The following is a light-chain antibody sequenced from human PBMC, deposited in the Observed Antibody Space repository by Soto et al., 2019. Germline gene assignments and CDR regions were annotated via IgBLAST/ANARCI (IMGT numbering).Light chain of an antibody. V-gene: IGKV1-39*01. J-gene: IGKJ2*01. CDR2: AAS. CDR1: QSISTY. Sequence: DIQMTQSPSSLSASVGDRVTITCRASQSISTYLNWYQQRPGKAPRLLIYAASSLQSGVPSRFSGRLSGAEFTLTISSLQPEDFRTYYCQQSYSTPMYTFGQGTHLEIK. CDR3: QQSYSTPMYT.